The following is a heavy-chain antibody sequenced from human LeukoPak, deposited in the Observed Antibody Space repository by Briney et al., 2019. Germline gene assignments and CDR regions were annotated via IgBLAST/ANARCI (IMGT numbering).Heavy chain of an antibody. V-gene: IGHV3-13*01. CDR2: IDTTGDT. CDR3: ARDRGGGHMDV. CDR1: GFTFSTYD. Sequence: GGSLRLSCAASGFTFSTYDIHWVRQATGKGLEWVSAIDTTGDTYYPGSVKGRFTISRENAKNSLYLQMSSLRAGDTAVYYCARDRGGGHMDVWGKGTTVTISS. J-gene: IGHJ6*03. D-gene: IGHD2-15*01.